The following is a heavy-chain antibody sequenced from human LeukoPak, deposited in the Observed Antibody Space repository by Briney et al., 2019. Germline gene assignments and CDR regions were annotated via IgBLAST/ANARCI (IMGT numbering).Heavy chain of an antibody. D-gene: IGHD2-15*01. CDR2: IYHSWST. CDR3: ARDPTLGYCSGGSCYSAGPPDY. Sequence: PSETLSLTCAVSGGSISSSNWWSWVRQPPGKGLEWIGEIYHSWSTNYNPSLKSRVTISVDKSKNQFSLKLSSVTAADTAVYYCARDPTLGYCSGGSCYSAGPPDYWGQGTLVTVSS. V-gene: IGHV4-4*02. J-gene: IGHJ4*02. CDR1: GGSISSSNW.